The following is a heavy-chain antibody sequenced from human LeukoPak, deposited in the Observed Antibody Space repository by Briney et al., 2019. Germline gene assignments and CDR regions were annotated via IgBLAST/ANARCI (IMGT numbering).Heavy chain of an antibody. CDR2: IWYDGSNK. CDR1: GFTFSSYG. CDR3: AKGGVRWLQHFDY. V-gene: IGHV3-33*06. Sequence: PGGSLRLSCAASGFTFSSYGMHWVRQAPGKGLEWVAVIWYDGSNKYYADSVKGRFTISRDNSKNTLYLQMNSLRAEDTAVYYCAKGGVRWLQHFDYWGQGTLVTVSS. D-gene: IGHD5-24*01. J-gene: IGHJ4*02.